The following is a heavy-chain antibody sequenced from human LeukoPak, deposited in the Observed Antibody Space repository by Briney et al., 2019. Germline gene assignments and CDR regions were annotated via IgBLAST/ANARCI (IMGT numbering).Heavy chain of an antibody. V-gene: IGHV3-48*03. CDR3: TRGLVV. D-gene: IGHD2-2*01. Sequence: PGGSLRLSCAPSGFTFSEFEMNWVRQAPGKGLEWVSDISSGGTTIFYADSVKGRLTISRDNAKNSLYLQMNSLRDEDTAIYYCTRGLVVWGQGALVTVSS. J-gene: IGHJ4*02. CDR1: GFTFSEFE. CDR2: ISSGGTTI.